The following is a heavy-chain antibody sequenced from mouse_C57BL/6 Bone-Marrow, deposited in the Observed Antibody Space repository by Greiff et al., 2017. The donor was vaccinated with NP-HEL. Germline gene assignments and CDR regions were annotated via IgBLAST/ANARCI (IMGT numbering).Heavy chain of an antibody. V-gene: IGHV5-4*01. CDR2: ISDGGSYT. J-gene: IGHJ3*01. D-gene: IGHD3-2*02. Sequence: EVKLMESGGGLVKPGGSLKLSCAASGFTFSSYAMSWVRQTPEKRLEWVATISDGGSYTYYPDNLKGRFTISRDNAKNNLYLQMSHLKSEDTAMYYCAREERQLRFAYWGQGTLVTVSA. CDR1: GFTFSSYA. CDR3: AREERQLRFAY.